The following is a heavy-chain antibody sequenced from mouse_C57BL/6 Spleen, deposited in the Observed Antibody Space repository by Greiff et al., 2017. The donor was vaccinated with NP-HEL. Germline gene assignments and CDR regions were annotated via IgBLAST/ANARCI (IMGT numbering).Heavy chain of an antibody. Sequence: EVMLVESGGGLVKPGGSLKLSCAASGFTFSDYGMHWVRQAPEKGLEWVAYISSGSSTIYYADTVKGRFTISSDNAKNTLFLQMTSLRSEDTAMYYCARPYGSTYRWFAYWGQGTLVTVSA. CDR3: ARPYGSTYRWFAY. V-gene: IGHV5-17*01. D-gene: IGHD1-1*01. CDR1: GFTFSDYG. J-gene: IGHJ3*01. CDR2: ISSGSSTI.